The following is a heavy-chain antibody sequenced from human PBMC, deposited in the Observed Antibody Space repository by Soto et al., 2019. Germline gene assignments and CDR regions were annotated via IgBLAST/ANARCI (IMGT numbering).Heavy chain of an antibody. D-gene: IGHD5-12*01. J-gene: IGHJ4*02. CDR2: ISFDGNTI. Sequence: GGSLRLSCAASGFTFSSYGMHWVRQAPGKGLEWVAVISFDGNTIYYADSVKGRFTISRDNSKNTLYLQMNSLRAEDTTVYYCARVLRGYSGFEDYYDYWGQGALVTVSS. CDR1: GFTFSSYG. V-gene: IGHV3-30*03. CDR3: ARVLRGYSGFEDYYDY.